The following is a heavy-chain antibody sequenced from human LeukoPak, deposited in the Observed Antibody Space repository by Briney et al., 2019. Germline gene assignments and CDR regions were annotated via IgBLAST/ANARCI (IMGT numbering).Heavy chain of an antibody. CDR3: ARDGGSGTYNNFYHYYGMDV. CDR1: GFTFSDHP. J-gene: IGHJ6*02. V-gene: IGHV3-53*01. Sequence: PGRSLRLSCAASGFTFSDHPLHWVRQAPGKGLEWVSFIYTGDNTYYADSVKGRFTISRDNSKNTVYLQMNSLRPEDTALYYCARDGGSGTYNNFYHYYGMDVWAKGPRSPSP. D-gene: IGHD3-10*01. CDR2: IYTGDNT.